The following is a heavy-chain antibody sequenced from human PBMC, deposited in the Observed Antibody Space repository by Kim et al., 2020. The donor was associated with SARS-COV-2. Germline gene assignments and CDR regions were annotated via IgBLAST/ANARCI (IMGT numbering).Heavy chain of an antibody. CDR2: INTNTGNP. CDR3: ARVLGYCSSSRCPAPSDY. J-gene: IGHJ4*02. CDR1: GYAFTSYA. Sequence: ASVKVSCKASGYAFTSYAMNWVRQAPGQGLEWMGWINTNTGNPTYAQGLTGRFVFSFDTSVSTTYLQISSLKAEDTAVYYCARVLGYCSSSRCPAPSDYWGQGTLVTVSS. D-gene: IGHD2-2*01. V-gene: IGHV7-4-1*02.